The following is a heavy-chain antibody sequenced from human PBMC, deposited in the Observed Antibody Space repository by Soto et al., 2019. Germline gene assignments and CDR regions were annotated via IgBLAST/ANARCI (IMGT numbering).Heavy chain of an antibody. CDR1: GSSISSSGYY. D-gene: IGHD3-16*01. CDR2: MYYNVGT. V-gene: IGHV4-39*01. Sequence: SETLSLTCIVSGSSISSSGYYWGWIRQPPGKGLEWIASMYYNVGTYYNPSLKSRVTISVDTSANQFSLKLSSVTAADTAVYYCARLPPRHWVDYWGQGTLVTVSS. CDR3: ARLPPRHWVDY. J-gene: IGHJ4*02.